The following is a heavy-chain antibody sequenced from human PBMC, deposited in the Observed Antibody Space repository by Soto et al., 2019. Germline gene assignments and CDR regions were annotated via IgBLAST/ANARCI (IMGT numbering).Heavy chain of an antibody. V-gene: IGHV4-59*08. CDR2: IYYSGST. Sequence: SETLSLTCTVSGGSISSYYWSWIRQPPGKGLEWIGYIYYSGSTNYNPSLKSRVTISVDTSKNQFSLKLSSVTAADTAVYYCARYGAAAGTAKYYYYGMDVWGQGTTVTVS. CDR3: ARYGAAAGTAKYYYYGMDV. J-gene: IGHJ6*02. D-gene: IGHD6-13*01. CDR1: GGSISSYY.